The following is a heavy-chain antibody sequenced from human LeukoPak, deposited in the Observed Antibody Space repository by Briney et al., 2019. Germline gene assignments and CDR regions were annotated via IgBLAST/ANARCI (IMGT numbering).Heavy chain of an antibody. CDR2: ISGSGGST. D-gene: IGHD2-15*01. J-gene: IGHJ6*02. CDR3: TRDGRVAYEMDV. Sequence: GGSLRLSCAASGFTFSSYAMSWVRQAPGKGLEWVSAISGSGGSTYYADSVKGRFTISRDNSKNTLYLQMNSLRAEDTAVYYCTRDGRVAYEMDVWGQGTTVTVSS. CDR1: GFTFSSYA. V-gene: IGHV3-23*01.